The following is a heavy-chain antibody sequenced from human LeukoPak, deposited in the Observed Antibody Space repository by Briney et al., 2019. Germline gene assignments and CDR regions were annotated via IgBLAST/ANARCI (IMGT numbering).Heavy chain of an antibody. CDR2: ISWNSGRI. J-gene: IGHJ4*02. Sequence: PGGSLRLSCSASGFTFDDYAVHWVRQAPGKGLEWVSGISWNSGRIAYADSVKGRFTISRDNAKDSLYLQMNSLRTEDTALYYCTKGQHDYDILTGYYEDWGQGTLVTVSS. V-gene: IGHV3-9*01. D-gene: IGHD3-9*01. CDR1: GFTFDDYA. CDR3: TKGQHDYDILTGYYED.